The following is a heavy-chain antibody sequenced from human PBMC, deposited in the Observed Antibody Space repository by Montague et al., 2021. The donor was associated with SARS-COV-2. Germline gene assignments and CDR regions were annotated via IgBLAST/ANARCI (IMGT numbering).Heavy chain of an antibody. V-gene: IGHV4-4*07. Sequence: SETLSLTCTISGVSITSYYWSWVRQPPGKGLEWIGHIYASGSTNYSPSPKSRVSLSIDNPKNQFSLTLASLTAADTAVYYCVRDGCNWYYFDYWGQGALVTVSS. J-gene: IGHJ4*02. CDR1: GVSITSYY. CDR3: VRDGCNWYYFDY. D-gene: IGHD4/OR15-4a*01. CDR2: IYASGST.